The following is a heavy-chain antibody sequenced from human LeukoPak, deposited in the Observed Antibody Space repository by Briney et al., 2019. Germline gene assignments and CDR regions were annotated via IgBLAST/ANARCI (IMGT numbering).Heavy chain of an antibody. CDR3: ARGRSSGSVGGYYMDV. CDR2: IIPIFGTA. V-gene: IGHV1-69*13. D-gene: IGHD1-26*01. Sequence: GASVKVSCKASGGTFSSYAISWVRQAPGQGLEWMGGIIPIFGTANYAQKFQGRVTITADESTSTAYMKLSSLRSEDTAVYYCARGRSSGSVGGYYMDVWGKGTTVTVSS. CDR1: GGTFSSYA. J-gene: IGHJ6*03.